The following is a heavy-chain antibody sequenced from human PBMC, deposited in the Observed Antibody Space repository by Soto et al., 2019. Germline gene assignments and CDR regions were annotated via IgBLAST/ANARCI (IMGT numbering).Heavy chain of an antibody. Sequence: ASVKVSCKASGYRFTSYYMHWVRQTPGQGLEWMGIINPNSGITNYAQNFQGRVTMTRDTSTSTVYMELSSLKSEDTAVYYCARSRGAAAGINWFDPWGQGTLVTVSS. D-gene: IGHD6-13*01. J-gene: IGHJ5*02. CDR2: INPNSGIT. V-gene: IGHV1-46*03. CDR3: ARSRGAAAGINWFDP. CDR1: GYRFTSYY.